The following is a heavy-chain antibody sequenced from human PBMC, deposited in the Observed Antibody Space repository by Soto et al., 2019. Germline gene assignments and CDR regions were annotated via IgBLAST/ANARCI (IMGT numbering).Heavy chain of an antibody. CDR3: ARDRVGGYDFFGFDY. D-gene: IGHD5-12*01. CDR2: IIPILGIA. CDR1: GGTFSSYT. V-gene: IGHV1-69*04. J-gene: IGHJ4*02. Sequence: SVKVSCKASGGTFSSYTISWVRQAPGQGLEWMGRIIPILGIANYAQKFQGRVTITADKSTSTAYMELSSLRSEDTAVYYCARDRVGGYDFFGFDYWGQGTLVTVSS.